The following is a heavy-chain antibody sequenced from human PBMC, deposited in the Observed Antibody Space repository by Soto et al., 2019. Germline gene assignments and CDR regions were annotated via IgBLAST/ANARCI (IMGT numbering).Heavy chain of an antibody. CDR1: GFTFSSYA. CDR2: ISGSGGST. J-gene: IGHJ3*02. CDR3: AKIDCSSTSCYPGAFDI. Sequence: VQLLESGGGLVQPGGSLRLSCAASGFTFSSYAMSWVRQAPGKGLEWVSAISGSGGSTYYADSVKGRFTISRDNSKNTLYLQMNSLRAEDTAVYYCAKIDCSSTSCYPGAFDIWGQGTMVTVSS. D-gene: IGHD2-2*01. V-gene: IGHV3-23*01.